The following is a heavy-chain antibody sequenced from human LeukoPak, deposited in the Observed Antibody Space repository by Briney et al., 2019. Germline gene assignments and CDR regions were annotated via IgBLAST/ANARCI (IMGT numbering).Heavy chain of an antibody. D-gene: IGHD3-22*01. J-gene: IGHJ3*02. Sequence: GESLKISCKGSGYSFTSYWIGWVRQMPGKGLEWMGITYPGDSDTRYSPSFQGQVTISADKSISTAYLQWSSLKASDTAMYYCARRSGNYYDSSGYYPDAFDIWGQGTMVTVSS. CDR1: GYSFTSYW. CDR3: ARRSGNYYDSSGYYPDAFDI. V-gene: IGHV5-51*01. CDR2: TYPGDSDT.